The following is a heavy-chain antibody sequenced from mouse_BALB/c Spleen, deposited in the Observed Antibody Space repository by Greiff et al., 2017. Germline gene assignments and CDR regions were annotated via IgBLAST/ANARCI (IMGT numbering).Heavy chain of an antibody. CDR2: IRNKANGYTT. CDR1: GFTFTDYY. J-gene: IGHJ4*01. Sequence: EVQVVESGGGLVQPGGSLRLSCATSGFTFTDYYMSWVRQPPGKALEWLGFIRNKANGYTTEYSASVKGRFTISRDNSQSILYLQMNTLRAEDSATYYCARDGGNYPYYYAMDYWGQGTSVTVSS. D-gene: IGHD2-1*01. V-gene: IGHV7-3*02. CDR3: ARDGGNYPYYYAMDY.